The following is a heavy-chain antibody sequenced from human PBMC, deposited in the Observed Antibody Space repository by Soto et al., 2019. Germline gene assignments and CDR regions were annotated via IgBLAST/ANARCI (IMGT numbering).Heavy chain of an antibody. CDR3: ARVTGISGWYSH. V-gene: IGHV3-30-3*01. Sequence: GGSLRLSCAASGFTFSSYAMHWVRQAPGKGLEWVAVISYDGSNKYYAESVKGRFTISRDNSKNTLYLQMNSLRAEDTAVYYCARVTGISGWYSHLGQGTLVTVSS. D-gene: IGHD6-19*01. J-gene: IGHJ4*02. CDR2: ISYDGSNK. CDR1: GFTFSSYA.